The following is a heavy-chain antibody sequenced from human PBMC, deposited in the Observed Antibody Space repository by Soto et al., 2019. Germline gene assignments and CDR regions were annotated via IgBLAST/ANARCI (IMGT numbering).Heavy chain of an antibody. CDR3: AKAWVVAGSGELLDY. Sequence: DVQLVESGGGLVQPGGSLRLSCAASGFTFSRYWMTWVRQAPGKGLEWVANIKHDESEKYYVESVKGRFTISRDNAKGSLYLQMNSLRVEDTAVYYCAKAWVVAGSGELLDYWGQGALVTVSS. CDR1: GFTFSRYW. D-gene: IGHD6-19*01. V-gene: IGHV3-7*01. J-gene: IGHJ4*02. CDR2: IKHDESEK.